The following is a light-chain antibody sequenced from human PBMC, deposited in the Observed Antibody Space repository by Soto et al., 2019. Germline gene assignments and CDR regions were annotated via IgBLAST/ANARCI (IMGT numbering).Light chain of an antibody. CDR1: RGISNW. CDR3: QQADSFPLT. CDR2: AAS. V-gene: IGKV1-12*01. Sequence: DIQMTQSPSSVSAAVADRVTITCRASRGISNWLAWYQQKPGEDPKLLIYAASSLQSGVPSRFSGSGSGTDFSLTINSLQPEDFATYFCQQADSFPLTFGGGTKVEMK. J-gene: IGKJ4*01.